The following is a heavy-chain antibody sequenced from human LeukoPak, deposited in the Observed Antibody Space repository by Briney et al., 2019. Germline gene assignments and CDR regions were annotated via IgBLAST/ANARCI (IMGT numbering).Heavy chain of an antibody. CDR2: IYYSGNT. CDR1: GGSINNSY. V-gene: IGHV4-59*08. J-gene: IGHJ4*02. D-gene: IGHD6-25*01. Sequence: SETLSLTCTVSGGSINNSYWSWIRPPAGKGLEWIGYIYYSGNTNYNPSLKSRVTISVDTSKNQFSLKLSSVTAADTAVYYCARRDSSGVVPRWDYWGQGTLVTVSS. CDR3: ARRDSSGVVPRWDY.